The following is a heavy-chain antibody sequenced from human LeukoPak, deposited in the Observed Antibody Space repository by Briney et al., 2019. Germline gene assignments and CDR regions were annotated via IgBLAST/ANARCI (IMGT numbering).Heavy chain of an antibody. CDR3: ARGILGYCSSTSCHAPGPGDY. J-gene: IGHJ4*02. V-gene: IGHV4-61*01. CDR2: MSPSGTT. D-gene: IGHD2-2*01. CDR1: GGSVSSGSYY. Sequence: PSETLSLTCTVSGGSVSSGSYYLSWIRQPPGKGLDWIAYMSPSGTTNYNPSLKSRVTTSVDTSRTQFSLRLSSVTAADTAVYYCARGILGYCSSTSCHAPGPGDYWGQGTLVTVSS.